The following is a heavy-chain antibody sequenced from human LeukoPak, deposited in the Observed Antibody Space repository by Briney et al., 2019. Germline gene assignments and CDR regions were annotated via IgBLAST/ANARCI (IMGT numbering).Heavy chain of an antibody. J-gene: IGHJ6*02. CDR2: INTNTGNP. D-gene: IGHD3-22*01. CDR3: ARDAETYYYDSSGYYHTYYYYYGMDV. CDR1: GYTFGTYP. V-gene: IGHV7-4-1*02. Sequence: ASVTVSCKASGYTFGTYPMNWVRQAPGQGLEWMGWINTNTGNPTYAQGFTGRFVFSLDTSVCTAYLQISSLKAEDTAVYYCARDAETYYYDSSGYYHTYYYYYGMDVWGQGTTVTVSS.